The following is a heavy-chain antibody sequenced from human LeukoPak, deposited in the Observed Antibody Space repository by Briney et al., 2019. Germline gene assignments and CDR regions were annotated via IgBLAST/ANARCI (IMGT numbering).Heavy chain of an antibody. J-gene: IGHJ6*03. CDR2: MNPNSGNT. CDR3: ARGTPGDGDYYYYYMDV. V-gene: IGHV1-8*01. Sequence: ASVKVSCKASGYTFTSYDINWVRQATGQGLEWMGWMNPNSGNTGYAQKFQGRVTITADESTSTAYMELSSLRSEDTAVYYCARGTPGDGDYYYYYMDVWGKGTTVTVSS. D-gene: IGHD7-27*01. CDR1: GYTFTSYD.